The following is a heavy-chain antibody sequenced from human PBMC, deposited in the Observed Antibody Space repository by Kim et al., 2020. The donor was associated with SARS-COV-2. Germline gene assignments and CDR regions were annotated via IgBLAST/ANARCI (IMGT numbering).Heavy chain of an antibody. Sequence: LSLTCAASGFTFSNYAMSWVRQGPGKGLEWVSTITGNGDNTHYADSVKGRFTISRDNSKNTLYLQMNSLKAEDTAVYYCAKAYSSDFWGQGTLVTVSS. V-gene: IGHV3-23*01. CDR3: AKAYSSDF. CDR1: GFTFSNYA. J-gene: IGHJ4*02. CDR2: ITGNGDNT. D-gene: IGHD6-13*01.